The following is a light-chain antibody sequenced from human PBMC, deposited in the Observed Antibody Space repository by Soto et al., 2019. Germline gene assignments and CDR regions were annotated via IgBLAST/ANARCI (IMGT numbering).Light chain of an antibody. V-gene: IGKV3-11*01. CDR2: SAS. J-gene: IGKJ5*01. CDR1: ETVRSD. CDR3: QQRSNWPPIT. Sequence: EIVMTQSPATLSVSPGERATLSCRASETVRSDLAWYQHKPGQAPRLLIYSASTRATGIPARFSGSGSGTDFTLTISSLEPEDFAVYYCQQRSNWPPITFGQGTRLEIK.